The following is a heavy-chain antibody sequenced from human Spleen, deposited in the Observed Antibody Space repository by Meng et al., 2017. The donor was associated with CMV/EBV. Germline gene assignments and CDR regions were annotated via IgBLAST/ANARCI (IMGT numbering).Heavy chain of an antibody. CDR1: GFTFSSYS. CDR3: ASEGNGMDV. Sequence: GESLKISCAASGFTFSSYSMNWVRQAPGKGLEWVSYISSSSSTTYYADSVKGRFTISRDNAKNSLYLQMNSLRAEDTAVYYCASEGNGMDVWGQGTTVTVSS. CDR2: ISSSSSTT. V-gene: IGHV3-48*04. D-gene: IGHD3-10*01. J-gene: IGHJ6*02.